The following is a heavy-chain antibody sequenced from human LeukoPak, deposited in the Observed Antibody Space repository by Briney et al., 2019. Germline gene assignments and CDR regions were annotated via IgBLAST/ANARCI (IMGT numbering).Heavy chain of an antibody. V-gene: IGHV1-18*04. J-gene: IGHJ4*02. CDR1: GYTFTGYY. CDR3: ARDQPYSSGSYGDY. CDR2: ISAYNGNT. D-gene: IGHD6-19*01. Sequence: ASVKVSCKASGYTFTGYYMHWVRQAPGQGLEWMGWISAYNGNTNYAQKLQGRVTMTTDTSTSTAYMELRSLRSDDTAVYYCARDQPYSSGSYGDYWGQGTLVTVSS.